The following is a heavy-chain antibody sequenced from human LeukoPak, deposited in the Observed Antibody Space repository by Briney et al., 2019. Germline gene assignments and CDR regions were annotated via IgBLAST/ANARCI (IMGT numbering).Heavy chain of an antibody. D-gene: IGHD1-26*01. Sequence: PSETLSLTCAVYGGSFSGYYWSWIRQPPGKGLEWIGEINHSGSTNYNPFLKSRVTISVDTSKNQFSLKLSSVTAADTAVYYCARRKSIVGAHKSFDPWGQGTLVTVSS. V-gene: IGHV4-34*01. CDR1: GGSFSGYY. CDR3: ARRKSIVGAHKSFDP. CDR2: INHSGST. J-gene: IGHJ5*02.